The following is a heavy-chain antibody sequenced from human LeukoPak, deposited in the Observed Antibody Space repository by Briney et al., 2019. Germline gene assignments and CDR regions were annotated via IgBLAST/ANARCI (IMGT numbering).Heavy chain of an antibody. CDR1: GITASSYD. CDR2: ISGSGDRT. D-gene: IGHD4-17*01. J-gene: IGHJ3*02. Sequence: GGSLRLSRAASGITASSYDMTWVRQAPGKGLDWVSSISGSGDRTMYAVSVKGRFTISRDNFKNTLSLQMNSLRAEDTAVYHCAKDPNGDYIGAFDMWGQGTMVTVSS. CDR3: AKDPNGDYIGAFDM. V-gene: IGHV3-23*01.